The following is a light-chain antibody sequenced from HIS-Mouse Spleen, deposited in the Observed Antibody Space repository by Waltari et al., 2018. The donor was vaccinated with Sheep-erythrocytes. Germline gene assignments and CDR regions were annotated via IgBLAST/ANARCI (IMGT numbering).Light chain of an antibody. V-gene: IGLV2-11*01. J-gene: IGLJ3*02. CDR3: CSYAGSYSWV. CDR2: DVR. CDR1: SSDGGGYNY. Sequence: QSALTQPRSVSGSTGQSVTISCTGTSSDGGGYNYVAWYQQHPGKSPILIIYDVRKRPSGVPDRFSGSKSGNTASLTISGLQAEDEADYYCCSYAGSYSWVFGGGTKLTVL.